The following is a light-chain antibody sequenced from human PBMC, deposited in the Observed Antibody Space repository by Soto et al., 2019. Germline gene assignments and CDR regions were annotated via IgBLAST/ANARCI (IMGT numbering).Light chain of an antibody. V-gene: IGKV1-39*01. CDR2: AVS. CDR3: QQYNNWPRT. CDR1: QSISSY. Sequence: DIQMTQSPSSLSASVGDRVTITCRASQSISSYLNWYQQKPGKAPKLLISAVSSLETGVPSRFSGSGSGTDFTLTISSLQSEDFAVYYCQQYNNWPRTFGQGTKVDIK. J-gene: IGKJ1*01.